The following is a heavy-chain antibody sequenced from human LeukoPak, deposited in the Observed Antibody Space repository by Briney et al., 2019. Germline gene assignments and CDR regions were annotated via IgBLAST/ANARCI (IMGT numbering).Heavy chain of an antibody. V-gene: IGHV1-18*01. CDR1: GYTFTSYG. D-gene: IGHD6-19*01. Sequence: ASVKVSCKASGYTFTSYGISWVRQAPGQGLEWMGCISAYNGNTNYAQKLQGRVTMTTDTSTSTAYMELRSLRSDDTAVYYCARDPMRTYSSGWYWYYWGQGTLVTVSS. CDR2: ISAYNGNT. CDR3: ARDPMRTYSSGWYWYY. J-gene: IGHJ4*02.